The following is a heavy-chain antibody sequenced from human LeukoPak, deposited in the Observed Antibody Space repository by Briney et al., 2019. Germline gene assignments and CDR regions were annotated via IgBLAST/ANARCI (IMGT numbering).Heavy chain of an antibody. CDR2: IYYSGST. D-gene: IGHD2-21*01. J-gene: IGHJ4*02. V-gene: IGHV4-39*01. CDR1: GGSISSSSYY. CDR3: ARSVHISAPFDV. Sequence: SETLSLTCAVSGGSISSSSYYWGWIRQPPGKGLEWIGNIYYSGSTYYNPSLKSRVTISVDTSKNQFSLKLNSVTAADTAVYYCARSVHISAPFDVWGQGTLVTVSS.